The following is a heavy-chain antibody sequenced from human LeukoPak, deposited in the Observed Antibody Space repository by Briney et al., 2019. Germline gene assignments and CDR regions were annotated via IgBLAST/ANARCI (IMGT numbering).Heavy chain of an antibody. J-gene: IGHJ4*02. CDR1: GGSFSGYY. CDR3: ATISSLVIY. Sequence: SETLSLTCAVYGGSFSGYYWSWIRQPPGKGLEWIGEINHSGSTNYNPSLKSRVTIPVDTSKNQFSLKLSSVTAADTAVYYCATISSLVIYWGQGTLVTVSS. V-gene: IGHV4-34*01. D-gene: IGHD3-9*01. CDR2: INHSGST.